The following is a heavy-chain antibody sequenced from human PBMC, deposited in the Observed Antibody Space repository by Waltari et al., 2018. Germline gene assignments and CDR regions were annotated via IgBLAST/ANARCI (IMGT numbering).Heavy chain of an antibody. V-gene: IGHV3-21*01. CDR2: ISSSSSYI. CDR1: GFTFSSYS. Sequence: EVQLVESGGGLVKPGGSLRLSCAASGFTFSSYSMNWVRQAPGTGLEWVSSISSSSSYIYYADSVKGRCTISRDNAKNSLYLQMNSLRAEDTAVYYCARDLGSYYDSLAFDIWGQGTMVTVSS. J-gene: IGHJ3*02. CDR3: ARDLGSYYDSLAFDI. D-gene: IGHD3-22*01.